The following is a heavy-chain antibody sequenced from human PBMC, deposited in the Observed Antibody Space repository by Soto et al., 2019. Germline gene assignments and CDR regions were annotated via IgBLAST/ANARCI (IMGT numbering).Heavy chain of an antibody. V-gene: IGHV3-23*01. J-gene: IGHJ4*02. CDR1: GFTFSSYA. Sequence: EVQLLESGGGLVQPGGSLRLSCAASGFTFSSYAMSWVRQAPGKGLEWVSAISGSGGSTYYADSVKGRFTISRDNSKHPLYLQMNSLRAEDTAVYYCAKDRYYCSGGSCYLIDFWGQGTLVTVSS. CDR2: ISGSGGST. D-gene: IGHD2-15*01. CDR3: AKDRYYCSGGSCYLIDF.